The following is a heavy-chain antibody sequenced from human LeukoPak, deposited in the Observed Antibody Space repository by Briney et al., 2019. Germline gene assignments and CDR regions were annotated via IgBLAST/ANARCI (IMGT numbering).Heavy chain of an antibody. V-gene: IGHV3-30-3*01. CDR2: ISYDGSNK. J-gene: IGHJ4*02. CDR1: GFTFSSYA. CDR3: ANHYYDSSGYYHSFDY. D-gene: IGHD3-22*01. Sequence: GGSLRLSCAASGFTFSSYAMHWVRQAPGKGLEWVAVISYDGSNKYYADSVKGRFTISRDNSKNTLYLQMNSLRAEDTAVYYCANHYYDSSGYYHSFDYWGQGTLVTVSS.